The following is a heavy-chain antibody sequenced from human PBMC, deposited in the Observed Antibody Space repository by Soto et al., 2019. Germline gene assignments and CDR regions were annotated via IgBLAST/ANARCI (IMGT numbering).Heavy chain of an antibody. CDR2: IYHSGST. D-gene: IGHD5-18*01. CDR3: ARVDTAMVTGFAFDI. CDR1: GGSISSGGYS. J-gene: IGHJ3*02. Sequence: SEILPLTCAVSGGSISSGGYSWSWIRQPPGKGLEWIGYIYHSGSTYYNPSPKSRVTISVDRSKNQFSLKLSSVTAADTAVYYCARVDTAMVTGFAFDIWGQGTMVPVSS. V-gene: IGHV4-30-2*01.